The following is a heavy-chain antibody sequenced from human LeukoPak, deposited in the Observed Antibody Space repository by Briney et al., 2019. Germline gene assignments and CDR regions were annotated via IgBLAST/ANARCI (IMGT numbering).Heavy chain of an antibody. CDR2: ISNDGTEK. CDR3: AKALLSGNDFSARMDV. J-gene: IGHJ6*02. CDR1: GFTFGSYA. D-gene: IGHD1-1*01. V-gene: IGHV3-30*18. Sequence: QPGGSLRLSCAASGFTFGSYAMSWVRQAPGKGLEWVAVISNDGTEKYYLDSVKGRFTISRDNSKNTVYLQMNSLRAEDTTVYYCAKALLSGNDFSARMDVWGRGTTVTVSS.